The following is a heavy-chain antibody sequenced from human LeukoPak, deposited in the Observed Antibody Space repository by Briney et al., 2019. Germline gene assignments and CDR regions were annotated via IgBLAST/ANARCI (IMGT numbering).Heavy chain of an antibody. Sequence: SETLSLTCTASGGSISSYYWSWIRQPPGKGLEWIGYIYYSGSTNYNPSLKSRVTISVDTSKNQFSLKLSSVTAADTAVYYCARARDGPYYYGMDVWGKGTTVTVSS. V-gene: IGHV4-59*01. D-gene: IGHD5-24*01. J-gene: IGHJ6*04. CDR3: ARARDGPYYYGMDV. CDR2: IYYSGST. CDR1: GGSISSYY.